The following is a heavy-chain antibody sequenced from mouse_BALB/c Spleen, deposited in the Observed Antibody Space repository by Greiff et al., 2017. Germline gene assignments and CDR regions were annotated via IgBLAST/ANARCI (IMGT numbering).Heavy chain of an antibody. CDR3: ARRGYRYDEGFAY. V-gene: IGHV5-17*02. D-gene: IGHD2-14*01. CDR2: ISSGSSTI. Sequence: EVKLVESGGGLVQPGGSRKLSCAASGFTFSSFGMHWVRQAPEKGLEWVAYISSGSSTIYYADTVKGRFTISRDNPKNTLFLQMTSLRSEDTAMYYCARRGYRYDEGFAYWGQGTLVTVSA. CDR1: GFTFSSFG. J-gene: IGHJ3*01.